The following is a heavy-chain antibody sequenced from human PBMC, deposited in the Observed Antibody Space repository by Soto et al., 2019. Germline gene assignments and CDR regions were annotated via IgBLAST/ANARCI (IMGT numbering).Heavy chain of an antibody. D-gene: IGHD3-22*01. CDR3: AREADFASSGYVLDY. J-gene: IGHJ4*02. CDR1: GITFSGFS. V-gene: IGHV3-21*01. Sequence: GGSLRLSCAASGITFSGFSMNWVRQAPGKGLEWVSSVTSSPSSMFYADSVKGRFTISRDDAKDSLFLQMNSLRADDTAVYYCAREADFASSGYVLDYWGRGTLVTVSS. CDR2: VTSSPSSM.